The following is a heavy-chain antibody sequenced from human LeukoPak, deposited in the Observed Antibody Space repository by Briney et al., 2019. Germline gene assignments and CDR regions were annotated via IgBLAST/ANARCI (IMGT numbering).Heavy chain of an antibody. CDR2: IYFSGKT. V-gene: IGHV4-39*01. Sequence: SETLSLTCTVSGGSISSIIYYWGWIRQPPGKGLEWIGSIYFSGKTYYNPSLKSRITVSVDTSKNQFSLKLSSVTAADAAVYYCATHYYYDSSGYLPPLDYWGQGTLVTVSS. CDR3: ATHYYYDSSGYLPPLDY. J-gene: IGHJ4*02. D-gene: IGHD3-22*01. CDR1: GGSISSIIYY.